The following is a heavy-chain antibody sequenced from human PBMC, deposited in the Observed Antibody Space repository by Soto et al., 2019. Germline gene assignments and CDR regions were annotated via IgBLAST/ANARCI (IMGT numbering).Heavy chain of an antibody. CDR1: GFTFSNYW. V-gene: IGHV3-7*01. Sequence: EVQLEESGGGLVQPGGSLRLSCAASGFTFSNYWMTWVRQSPGRGLERVANIKEGGSEKYYVDSVKGRFTISGDNAKNSRYLQMNSLRVDDTAVYYWGRVANPSFDLWGRGTLVTVSS. J-gene: IGHJ2*01. CDR2: IKEGGSEK. CDR3: GRVANPSFDL.